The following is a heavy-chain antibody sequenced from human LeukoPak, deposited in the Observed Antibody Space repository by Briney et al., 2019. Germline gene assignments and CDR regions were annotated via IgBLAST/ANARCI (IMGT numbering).Heavy chain of an antibody. CDR1: VDDISSGRYA. CDR2: IYPSGST. CDR3: ARDRNYYGMDV. J-gene: IGHJ6*02. Sequence: SETVCLTCAVSVDDISSGRYAWSWIRQPPGKGLEWIGYIYPSGSTYYNPSLKSRVTISIDRSKNQFSLKLSSVTAADTAVYYCARDRNYYGMDVWGQGTTVTVSS. V-gene: IGHV4-30-2*01.